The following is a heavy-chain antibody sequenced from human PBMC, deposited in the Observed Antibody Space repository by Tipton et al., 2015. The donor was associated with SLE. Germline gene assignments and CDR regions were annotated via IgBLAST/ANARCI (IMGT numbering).Heavy chain of an antibody. V-gene: IGHV4-61*02. CDR3: ARETEDTGWIHSRDYIYYYYYVDV. CDR1: GGSLSGDTYY. D-gene: IGHD6-19*01. J-gene: IGHJ6*03. Sequence: LRLSCTVSGGSLSGDTYYWSWIRQPAGEGLEWIGRIFTSGNTNYNPSLKSRVTISVDTSKNQFSLELSSVTAADTAVYYCARETEDTGWIHSRDYIYYYYYVDVWGQGNTVTVSS. CDR2: IFTSGNT.